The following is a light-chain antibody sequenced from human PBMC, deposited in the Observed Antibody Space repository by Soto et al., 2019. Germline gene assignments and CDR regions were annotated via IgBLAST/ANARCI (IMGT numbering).Light chain of an antibody. CDR2: TVS. CDR3: QQGKTFPFT. CDR1: HGVSGW. J-gene: IGKJ3*01. Sequence: IQMTQSPSSVSASVGDTVTLSCQTSHGVSGWLAWYQQKPGKAPTLLIYTVSNLQSGVSSRFSGSGSGTVFSLTITNLQPEDFATYFCQQGKTFPFTFGPGTKVEVK. V-gene: IGKV1-12*01.